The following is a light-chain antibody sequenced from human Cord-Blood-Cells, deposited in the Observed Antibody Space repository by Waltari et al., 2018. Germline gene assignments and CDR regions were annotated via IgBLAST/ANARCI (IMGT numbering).Light chain of an antibody. CDR2: DVS. V-gene: IGLV2-14*01. CDR1: SSDVGGYNY. J-gene: IGLJ2*01. Sequence: QSALTQPASVSGSPGQSLTISSTGTSSDVGGYNYVSWYQQHPGKAPKLMIYDVSNRPSGVSNRFSGSKSGNTASLTISGLQAEDEADYYCSSYTSSSTVFGGGTKLTVL. CDR3: SSYTSSSTV.